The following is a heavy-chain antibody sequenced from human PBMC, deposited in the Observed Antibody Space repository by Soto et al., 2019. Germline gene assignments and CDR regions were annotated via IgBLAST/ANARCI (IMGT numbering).Heavy chain of an antibody. J-gene: IGHJ3*02. CDR2: FYSGGST. CDR3: ARHDWNSGRSDAFDI. CDR1: GFTVSSHY. Sequence: GSLRLSRAASGFTVSSHYMSWVRQAPGKGLEWVSVFYSGGSTYYADSVKGRFTISRDNSKNTLYLQMNSLRAEDTAVYYCARHDWNSGRSDAFDIWGQGTMVTVSS. D-gene: IGHD1-7*01. V-gene: IGHV3-66*04.